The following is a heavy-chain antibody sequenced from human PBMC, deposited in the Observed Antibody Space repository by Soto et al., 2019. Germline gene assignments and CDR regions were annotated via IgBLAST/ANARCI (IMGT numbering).Heavy chain of an antibody. D-gene: IGHD6-19*01. CDR1: GFTFSSYW. Sequence: EVQLVESGGGLVQPGGSLRLSCAASGFTFSSYWMHWVRQAPGKGLVWVSRINSDGSSTSYADSVKGRFTISRDNAKNTLYLQMNSLRAEDTAVYYCARAPPPGIAVSGADPWGQGTLVTVSS. J-gene: IGHJ5*02. CDR3: ARAPPPGIAVSGADP. V-gene: IGHV3-74*01. CDR2: INSDGSST.